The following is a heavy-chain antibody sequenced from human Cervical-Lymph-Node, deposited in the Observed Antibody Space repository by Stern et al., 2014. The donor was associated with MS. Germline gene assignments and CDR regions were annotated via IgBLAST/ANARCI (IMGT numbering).Heavy chain of an antibody. CDR2: IYPRDSDI. CDR3: ARRMPPDY. J-gene: IGHJ4*02. Sequence: EVQLEESGAEVRKPGESLKISCKASGYTFTDYWIGWVRQMPGKGLEWMGIIYPRDSDITYSPSFQGQVTISADRSISPASLQWSSLRASDTAIYYCARRMPPDYWGQGTLVTVSS. V-gene: IGHV5-51*03. CDR1: GYTFTDYW. D-gene: IGHD2-2*01.